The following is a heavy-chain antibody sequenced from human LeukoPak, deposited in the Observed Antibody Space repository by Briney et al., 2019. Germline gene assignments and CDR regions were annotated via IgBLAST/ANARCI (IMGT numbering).Heavy chain of an antibody. CDR3: AKNGSVRVSGFFDY. J-gene: IGHJ4*02. D-gene: IGHD2-8*01. CDR1: GFTVSSNH. V-gene: IGHV3-53*05. Sequence: GGSLRLSCAASGFTVSSNHMRWVRQAPGKGLEWVSLIYAGGSTYYADSVKGRFTISRDNSKNTLYLQMNSLRTEDTAVYYCAKNGSVRVSGFFDYWGQGTLVTVSS. CDR2: IYAGGST.